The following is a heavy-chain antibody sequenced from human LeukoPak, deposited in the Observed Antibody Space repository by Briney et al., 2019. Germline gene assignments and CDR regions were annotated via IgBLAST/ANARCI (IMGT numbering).Heavy chain of an antibody. Sequence: SETLSLTCAVSGYSLSSDYYRGWIRQRPGKGLEWIGSIYHSGSTYYNPSLKSRVTLSLDTSKNQFSLKLSSVTAADTAVYYCARVVGDWLPYFHYWGQGTLVTVSS. V-gene: IGHV4-38-2*01. J-gene: IGHJ4*02. CDR2: IYHSGST. CDR3: ARVVGDWLPYFHY. CDR1: GYSLSSDYY. D-gene: IGHD3/OR15-3a*01.